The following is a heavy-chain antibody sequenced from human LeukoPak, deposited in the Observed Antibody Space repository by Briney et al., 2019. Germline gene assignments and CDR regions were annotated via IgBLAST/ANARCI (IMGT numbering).Heavy chain of an antibody. V-gene: IGHV3-48*02. CDR1: GFTFSSCS. CDR2: ISSSSSTI. D-gene: IGHD2-2*02. CDR3: AREYCSSTSCYIGGRYYYYYGMDV. J-gene: IGHJ6*02. Sequence: GGSLRLSCAASGFTFSSCSMNWVRQAPGKGLEWVSYISSSSSTIYYADSVKGRFTISRDNAKNSLYLQMNSLRDEDTAVYYCAREYCSSTSCYIGGRYYYYYGMDVWGQGTTVTVSS.